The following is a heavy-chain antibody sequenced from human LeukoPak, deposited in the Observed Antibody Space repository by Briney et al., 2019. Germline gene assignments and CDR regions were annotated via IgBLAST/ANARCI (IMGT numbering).Heavy chain of an antibody. V-gene: IGHV1-8*01. CDR1: GYTFTSYD. D-gene: IGHD2-2*01. Sequence: ASVKVSCKASGYTFTSYDINWVRQATGQGLEWMGRMNPNSGNTSYAQKFQGRVTMTTNTSTSTAYMELSSLRSEDTAVYYCARVDIVVVPAIDNYYYYGMDVWGQGTTVTVSS. J-gene: IGHJ6*02. CDR3: ARVDIVVVPAIDNYYYYGMDV. CDR2: MNPNSGNT.